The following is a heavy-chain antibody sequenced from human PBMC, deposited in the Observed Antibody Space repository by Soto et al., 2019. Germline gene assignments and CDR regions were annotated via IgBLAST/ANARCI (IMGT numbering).Heavy chain of an antibody. CDR3: ARERQRLGLEGRAFDI. J-gene: IGHJ3*02. CDR2: IIPIFGTA. CDR1: GGTFSSYA. Sequence: QVQLVQSGAEVKKPGSSVKVSCKASGGTFSSYAISWVRQAPGQGLEWTGGIIPIFGTANYAQKFQGRVTITADESTRTAYMELSSLRSEDTAVYYCARERQRLGLEGRAFDIWGQGTMVTVSS. V-gene: IGHV1-69*01. D-gene: IGHD6-25*01.